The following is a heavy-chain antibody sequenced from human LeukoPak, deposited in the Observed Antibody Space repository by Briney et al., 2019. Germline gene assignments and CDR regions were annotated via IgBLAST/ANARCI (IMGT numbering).Heavy chain of an antibody. CDR1: GYSISSGYY. Sequence: SETLSLTCAVSGYSISSGYYWGWIRQTPGKGLEWIGSIHHSGSTYYNPSLKSRVTILMDTSKNHFSLKLNSVTAADTAVYYCAGKYYYHSSGYFYVDYWGQGTLVTVS. CDR2: IHHSGST. J-gene: IGHJ4*02. CDR3: AGKYYYHSSGYFYVDY. D-gene: IGHD3-22*01. V-gene: IGHV4-38-2*01.